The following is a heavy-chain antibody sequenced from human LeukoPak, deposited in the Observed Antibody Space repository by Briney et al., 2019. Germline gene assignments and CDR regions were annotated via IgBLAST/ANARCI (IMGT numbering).Heavy chain of an antibody. D-gene: IGHD1-26*01. Sequence: SETLSLTCTVSGGSISSYYWSWIRQPPGKGLEWIGYIYHSGSTYYNPSLKSRVTISVDRSKNQFSLKLSSVTAADTAVYYCARGWEPSSGDAFDIWGQGTMVTVSS. CDR3: ARGWEPSSGDAFDI. CDR1: GGSISSYY. CDR2: IYHSGST. V-gene: IGHV4-59*12. J-gene: IGHJ3*02.